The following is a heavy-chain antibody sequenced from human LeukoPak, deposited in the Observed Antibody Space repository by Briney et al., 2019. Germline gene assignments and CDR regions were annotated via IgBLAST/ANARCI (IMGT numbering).Heavy chain of an antibody. D-gene: IGHD3-22*01. CDR1: GGSISSGDYY. CDR3: ARDNDSSGYHDY. CDR2: IYYSGST. V-gene: IGHV4-30-4*01. J-gene: IGHJ4*02. Sequence: SETLSLTCTVSGGSISSGDYYWSWIRQPPGKGLEWIGYIYYSGSTYYNPSLKSRVTISVDTSKNQFSLKLSSVTAADTAVYYCARDNDSSGYHDYWGQGTLVTVSS.